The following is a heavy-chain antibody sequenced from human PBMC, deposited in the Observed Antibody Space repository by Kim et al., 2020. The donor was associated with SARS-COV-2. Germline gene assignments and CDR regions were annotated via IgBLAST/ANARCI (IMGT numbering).Heavy chain of an antibody. CDR3: ARKGAYYDFWSGYYTGRENNWFDP. V-gene: IGHV4-39*01. D-gene: IGHD3-3*01. Sequence: SETLSLTCTVSGGSISSSSYYWGWIRQPPGKGLEWIGSIYYSGSTYYNPSLKSRVTISVDTSKNQFSLKLSSVTAADTAVYYCARKGAYYDFWSGYYTGRENNWFDPWGQGTLVTVSS. CDR2: IYYSGST. CDR1: GGSISSSSYY. J-gene: IGHJ5*02.